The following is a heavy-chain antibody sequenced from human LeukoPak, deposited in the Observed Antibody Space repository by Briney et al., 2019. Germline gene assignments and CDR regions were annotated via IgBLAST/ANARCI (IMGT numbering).Heavy chain of an antibody. CDR3: ARHRAYSSSSPFDY. V-gene: IGHV4-59*08. J-gene: IGHJ4*02. CDR2: IYYTGST. CDR1: GGSISSLY. D-gene: IGHD6-6*01. Sequence: KPSETLSLTCSVSGGSISSLYWSWIRQPPGKGLEWIGYIYYTGSTNYNPSLKSRVTMFVDMSKNQFSLRLSSVTAADTAVYYCARHRAYSSSSPFDYWGRGTLVTVSS.